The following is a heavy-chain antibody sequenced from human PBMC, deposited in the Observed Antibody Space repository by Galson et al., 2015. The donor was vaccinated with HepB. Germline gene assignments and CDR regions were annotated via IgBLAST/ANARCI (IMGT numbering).Heavy chain of an antibody. D-gene: IGHD6-13*01. CDR3: ARVGTAAGTEDAFDI. J-gene: IGHJ3*02. CDR1: GYTFTGYY. Sequence: SVKVSCKASGYTFTGYYMHWVRQAPGQGLEWMGWINPNSGGTNYAQKFQGRVTMTRDTSISTAYMELSRLRSDDTAVYYCARVGTAAGTEDAFDIWGQGTMVTVSS. CDR2: INPNSGGT. V-gene: IGHV1-2*02.